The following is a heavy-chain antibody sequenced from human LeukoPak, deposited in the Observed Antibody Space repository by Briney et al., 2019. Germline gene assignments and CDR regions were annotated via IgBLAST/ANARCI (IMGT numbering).Heavy chain of an antibody. Sequence: GGSLRLSCAASGFTVSSNYMSWVRQAPGKGPEWVSVIYSGGSTYYADSVKGRFTISRDNSKNTLYLQMNSLRAEDTAVYYCARGAPYCSSTSCYVNWFDPWGQGTLVTVSS. V-gene: IGHV3-53*01. D-gene: IGHD2-2*01. J-gene: IGHJ5*02. CDR2: IYSGGST. CDR3: ARGAPYCSSTSCYVNWFDP. CDR1: GFTVSSNY.